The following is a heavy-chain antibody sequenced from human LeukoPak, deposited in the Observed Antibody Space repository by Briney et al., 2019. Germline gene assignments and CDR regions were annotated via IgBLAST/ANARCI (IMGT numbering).Heavy chain of an antibody. CDR1: GFTFSNYA. V-gene: IGHV3-23*01. Sequence: GGSLRLSCAASGFTFSNYAMSWVRQAPGKGLEWVSAISGSGGTTYYADSVKGRFTISRDNSKNTLHLQMNSLRVEDTAVYYCAKWGPGYDFWSGVPHWGQGTLVVVSS. CDR2: ISGSGGTT. J-gene: IGHJ4*02. D-gene: IGHD3-3*01. CDR3: AKWGPGYDFWSGVPH.